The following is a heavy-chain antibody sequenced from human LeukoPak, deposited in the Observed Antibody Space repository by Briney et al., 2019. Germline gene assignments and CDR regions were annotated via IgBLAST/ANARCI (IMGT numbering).Heavy chain of an antibody. J-gene: IGHJ4*02. CDR2: ISYDGSNK. CDR1: GFTFSSYA. V-gene: IGHV3-30*04. D-gene: IGHD4-17*01. Sequence: PGGSLRLSCAASGFTFSSYAMHWVRQAPGKGLECVVVISYDGSNKYHTDSVKGRFTISRDNSKNTLYLQMNNLRAEDTAVYYCTREVTVTTSSRFDYWGQGTLVTVSS. CDR3: TREVTVTTSSRFDY.